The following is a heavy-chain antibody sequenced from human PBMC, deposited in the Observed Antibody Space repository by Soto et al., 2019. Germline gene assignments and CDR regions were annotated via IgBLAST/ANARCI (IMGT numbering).Heavy chain of an antibody. J-gene: IGHJ5*02. CDR2: IIPIFGTA. CDR3: ARDPVPAAQPYNWFDP. V-gene: IGHV1-69*13. CDR1: GGTFSSYA. D-gene: IGHD2-2*01. Sequence: ASVKVSCKASGGTFSSYAISWVRQAPGQGFEWMGGIIPIFGTANYAQKFQGRVTITADESTSTAYMELSSLRSEDTAVYYCARDPVPAAQPYNWFDPWGQGTLVTVSS.